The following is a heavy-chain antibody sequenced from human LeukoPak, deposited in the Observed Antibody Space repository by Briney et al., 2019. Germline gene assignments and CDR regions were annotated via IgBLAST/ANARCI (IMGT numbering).Heavy chain of an antibody. Sequence: SVKVSCKDSGGTFSSYAISWVRQAPGQGLEWMGGIIPIFGTANYAQTFQGRVTITTDESTSTAYMELSSLRSKDTAMYYCARGGLRLGELSLNGAFDIWGQGTMVTVSS. V-gene: IGHV1-69*05. D-gene: IGHD3-16*02. CDR1: GGTFSSYA. J-gene: IGHJ3*02. CDR2: IIPIFGTA. CDR3: ARGGLRLGELSLNGAFDI.